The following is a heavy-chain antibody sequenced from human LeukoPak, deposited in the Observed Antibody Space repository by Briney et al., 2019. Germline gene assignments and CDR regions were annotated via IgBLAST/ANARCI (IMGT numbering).Heavy chain of an antibody. J-gene: IGHJ5*02. CDR1: GYSISSGYY. CDR2: NYHSGST. V-gene: IGHV4-38-2*02. CDR3: ARDHARGNYFSGWFDP. Sequence: PSETLSLACTVSGYSISSGYYWGWIRQPPGKGLEWIGSNYHSGSTYYNPSLKSRVTISVDTSKNQFSLKLSSVTAADTAVYYCARDHARGNYFSGWFDPWGQGTLVTVSS. D-gene: IGHD2/OR15-2a*01.